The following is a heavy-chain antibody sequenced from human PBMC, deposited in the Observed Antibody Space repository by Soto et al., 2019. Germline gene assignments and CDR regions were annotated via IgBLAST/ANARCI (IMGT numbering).Heavy chain of an antibody. CDR2: IYYSGST. CDR3: ARGAHYDFWSGYPRNNWFDP. V-gene: IGHV4-39*01. CDR1: GGSISSSSYY. J-gene: IGHJ5*02. Sequence: SETLSLTCTVSGGSISSSSYYWGWIRQPPGKGLEWIGSIYYSGSTYYNPSLESRVTISVDTSKNQFSLKLSSVTAADTAVYYCARGAHYDFWSGYPRNNWFDPWGQGTLVTVSS. D-gene: IGHD3-3*01.